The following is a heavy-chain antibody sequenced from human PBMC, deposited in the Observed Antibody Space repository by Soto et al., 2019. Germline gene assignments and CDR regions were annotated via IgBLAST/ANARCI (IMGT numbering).Heavy chain of an antibody. CDR2: INGRSNYK. Sequence: EVELLESGGGLVKPGGSLRLSCAASGFSFSTYNMNWVRQAPGKGLEWVSSINGRSNYKYYTDSVKGRFTISRDNPKNSLYLQMHSLRVEDTAVYYCVREDGLVGSNSAFDQWGQGTLVIVSS. CDR3: VREDGLVGSNSAFDQ. V-gene: IGHV3-21*02. CDR1: GFSFSTYN. J-gene: IGHJ4*02. D-gene: IGHD7-27*01.